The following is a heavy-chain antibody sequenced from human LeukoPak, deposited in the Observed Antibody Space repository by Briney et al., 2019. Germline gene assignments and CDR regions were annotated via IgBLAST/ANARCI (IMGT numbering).Heavy chain of an antibody. CDR1: GGSIDSSSYF. V-gene: IGHV4-39*07. CDR2: IYYSGST. D-gene: IGHD5-18*01. CDR3: ARDGLWIQNSFDI. Sequence: SETLSLTCTVSGGSIDSSSYFWGWIRQPPGKGLEWIRSIYYSGSTYYNPSLKSRVTISVATSENQFSLKLSSVTAADTAVYYCARDGLWIQNSFDIWGQGTMVTVSS. J-gene: IGHJ3*02.